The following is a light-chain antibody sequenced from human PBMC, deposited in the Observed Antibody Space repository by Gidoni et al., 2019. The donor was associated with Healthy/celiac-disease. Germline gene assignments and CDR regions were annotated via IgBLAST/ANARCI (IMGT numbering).Light chain of an antibody. CDR2: AAS. V-gene: IGKV1-39*01. CDR1: QSISSY. CDR3: QQSYSTPFT. Sequence: DIKMTQSPSSLSASVGDRVTITCRASQSISSYLNWYQQKPGNAPKLLIYAASSLQSGVPSRFSGSGSGTDFTLTISSLQPEDFATYYCQQSYSTPFTFGPGTKVEIK. J-gene: IGKJ3*01.